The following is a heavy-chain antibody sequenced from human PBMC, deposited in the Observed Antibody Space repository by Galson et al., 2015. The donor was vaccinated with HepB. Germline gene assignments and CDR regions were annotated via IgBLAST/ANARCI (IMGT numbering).Heavy chain of an antibody. CDR1: GGTFTSYA. CDR2: IVSMFGTA. V-gene: IGHV1-69*13. CDR3: ARNPIFGVVTGIDH. Sequence: SVKVSCKASGGTFTSYAISWVRQARGQGLEWMGGIVSMFGTANYAQKFLGRVTISADESTNTAYMELHSLRSEDTAMYYCARNPIFGVVTGIDHWGQGTLVTVSS. D-gene: IGHD3-3*01. J-gene: IGHJ4*02.